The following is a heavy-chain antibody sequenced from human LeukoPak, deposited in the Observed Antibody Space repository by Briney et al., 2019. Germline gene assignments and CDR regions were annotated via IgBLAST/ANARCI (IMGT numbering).Heavy chain of an antibody. Sequence: PSETLSLTCAVYGGSFSGYYWSWIRQPPGKGLEWIGEINHSGSTNYNPSLKSRVTMSVDTSKNQFSLKLSSVTAADTAVYYCARDSSYCSGGSCYSHYYYMDVWGKGTTVTVSS. CDR1: GGSFSGYY. D-gene: IGHD2-15*01. CDR3: ARDSSYCSGGSCYSHYYYMDV. J-gene: IGHJ6*03. V-gene: IGHV4-34*01. CDR2: INHSGST.